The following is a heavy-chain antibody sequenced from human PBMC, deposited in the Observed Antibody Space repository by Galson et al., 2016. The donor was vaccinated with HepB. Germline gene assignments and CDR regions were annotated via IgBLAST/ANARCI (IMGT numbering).Heavy chain of an antibody. CDR3: ARVPWNYGRNLYYFGMDV. J-gene: IGHJ6*02. D-gene: IGHD1-7*01. CDR1: GGTFSTYA. CDR2: ISAHTGNT. Sequence: SVKVSCKASGGTFSTYAISWVRQAPGQGLEWMGWISAHTGNTNYAQKVQGRVTMTIDTTTGTAYMELRSLRSDDTAVYYGARVPWNYGRNLYYFGMDVWGQGTTVTVSS. V-gene: IGHV1-18*01.